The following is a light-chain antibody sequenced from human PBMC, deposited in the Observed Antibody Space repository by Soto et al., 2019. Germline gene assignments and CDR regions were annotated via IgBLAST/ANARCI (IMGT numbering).Light chain of an antibody. V-gene: IGKV3-15*01. CDR1: QSVSSN. J-gene: IGKJ5*01. CDR2: ATS. Sequence: EIVMTQSPATLSVSPGERATLSCRASQSVSSNLAWYQQKPGQAPRLLIYATSTRATGIPDRFSGSGSGTEFTLTISSLQSEDFAVYHCQQYDNKPPITFGQGTQLEIK. CDR3: QQYDNKPPIT.